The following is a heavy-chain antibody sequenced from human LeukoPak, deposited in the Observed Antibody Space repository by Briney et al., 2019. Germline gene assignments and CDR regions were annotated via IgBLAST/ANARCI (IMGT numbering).Heavy chain of an antibody. CDR1: GGSISSNNW. V-gene: IGHV4-4*02. Sequence: SETLSLTCAVSGGSISSNNWWGWVRQPPGKGLEWIGEIYHSGSPNYNPSLKSRVAISVDKSRNHFSLNLSSVTAADTAVYYCARDQGYGMDVWGQGTTVTVSS. CDR2: IYHSGSP. J-gene: IGHJ6*02. CDR3: ARDQGYGMDV.